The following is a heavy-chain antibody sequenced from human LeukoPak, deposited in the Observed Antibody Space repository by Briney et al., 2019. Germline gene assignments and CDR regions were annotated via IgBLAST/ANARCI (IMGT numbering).Heavy chain of an antibody. CDR1: GYSFTTYG. J-gene: IGHJ4*02. D-gene: IGHD3-22*01. V-gene: IGHV1-18*01. CDR2: ISVYNGNT. Sequence: ASVKVSCKASGYSFTTYGISWLRQAPGHWLEWIAWISVYNGNTNYADKVRGRVLVTTDISATTAYLELKSLRYDDTGVYYCAKMDSDSSGFFSNWGQGTPVTVSS. CDR3: AKMDSDSSGFFSN.